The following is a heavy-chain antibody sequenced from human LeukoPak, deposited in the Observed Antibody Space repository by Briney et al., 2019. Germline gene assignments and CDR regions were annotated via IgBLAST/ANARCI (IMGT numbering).Heavy chain of an antibody. Sequence: PGGSLRLSCAASGFTFSNAWMSWVRQAPGKGLEWVGRIKSKTDGGTTDYAVPVKGRFTISRDDSKNTLYLQMNSLKTEDTAVYYCTTGRYYDILTGDYWGQGTLVTVSS. CDR3: TTGRYYDILTGDY. D-gene: IGHD3-9*01. CDR2: IKSKTDGGTT. CDR1: GFTFSNAW. J-gene: IGHJ4*02. V-gene: IGHV3-15*01.